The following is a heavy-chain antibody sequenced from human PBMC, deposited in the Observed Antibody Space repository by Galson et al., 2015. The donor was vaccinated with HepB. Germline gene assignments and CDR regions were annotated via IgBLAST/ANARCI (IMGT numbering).Heavy chain of an antibody. CDR1: GFTFSSYG. Sequence: SLRLSCAASGFTFSSYGMHWVRQAPGKGLEWVAVIWYDGSNKYYADSVKGRFTISRDNSKNTLYLQMNSLRAEDTAVYYCAKDKRITIFGVVSPDAFDIWGQGTMVTVSS. CDR3: AKDKRITIFGVVSPDAFDI. J-gene: IGHJ3*02. D-gene: IGHD3-3*01. V-gene: IGHV3-33*06. CDR2: IWYDGSNK.